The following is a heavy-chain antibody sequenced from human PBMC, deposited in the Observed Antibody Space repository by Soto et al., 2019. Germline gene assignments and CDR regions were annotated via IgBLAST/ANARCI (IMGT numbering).Heavy chain of an antibody. CDR3: ASTTVVAATFDF. J-gene: IGHJ4*02. Sequence: EVQLVESGGGLVKPGGSLTLSCGASGFAFRSYNMNWGRQAPGKGLEWVASISSGSSNIYYADSVKGRFTISRDNAKNSLYLQMDSLRAEDSAVYYCASTTVVAATFDFWGQGTLVTVSS. CDR1: GFAFRSYN. D-gene: IGHD2-15*01. V-gene: IGHV3-21*01. CDR2: ISSGSSNI.